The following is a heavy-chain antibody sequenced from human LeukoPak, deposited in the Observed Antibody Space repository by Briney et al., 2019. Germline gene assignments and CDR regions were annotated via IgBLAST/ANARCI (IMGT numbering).Heavy chain of an antibody. Sequence: ASVKVSCNASGGTFSSYAISWVRQAPGQGLEWMGGIIPIFGTANYAQKFQSRVTITADESTSTAYMELSSLRSEDTAVYYCARDGSWELRGDWFDPWGQGTLVTVSS. CDR2: IIPIFGTA. CDR3: ARDGSWELRGDWFDP. CDR1: GGTFSSYA. J-gene: IGHJ5*02. D-gene: IGHD1-26*01. V-gene: IGHV1-69*13.